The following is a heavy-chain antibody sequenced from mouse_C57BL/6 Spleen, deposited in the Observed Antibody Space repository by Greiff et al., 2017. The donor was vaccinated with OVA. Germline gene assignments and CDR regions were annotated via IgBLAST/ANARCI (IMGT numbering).Heavy chain of an antibody. CDR1: GYTFTDYN. Sequence: EVQLQQSGPELVKPGASVKIPCKASGYTFTDYNMDWVKQSHGKSLEWIGDINPNNGGTIYNQKFKGKATLTVDKSSSTAYMELRSLTSEDTAVYYCARGLRYYGSPYWYFDVWGTGTTVTVSS. D-gene: IGHD1-1*01. CDR3: ARGLRYYGSPYWYFDV. CDR2: INPNNGGT. V-gene: IGHV1-18*01. J-gene: IGHJ1*03.